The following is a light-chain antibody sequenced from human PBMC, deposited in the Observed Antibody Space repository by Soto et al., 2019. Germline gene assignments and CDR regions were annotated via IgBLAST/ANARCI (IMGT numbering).Light chain of an antibody. J-gene: IGLJ3*02. CDR3: QTYDNVVGAWV. V-gene: IGLV1-40*01. CDR2: STT. CDR1: RSNIGEGYD. Sequence: QAVVTQPPSVSGAPGQRVTISCTGTRSNIGEGYDVHWYQQFPRTAPKLLIYSTTKRPSGVPDRFSASKSGTSASLAIAGVQAEDEAAYYCQTYDNVVGAWVFGGGTKLTVL.